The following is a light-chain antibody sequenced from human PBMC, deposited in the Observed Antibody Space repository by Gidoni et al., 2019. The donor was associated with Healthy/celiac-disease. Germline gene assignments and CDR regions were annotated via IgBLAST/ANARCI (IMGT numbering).Light chain of an antibody. V-gene: IGKV1-5*03. CDR1: QSISSW. CDR2: KAS. Sequence: DIQMTQSPSTLSASVADRVTITCRASQSISSWLAWYQQKPGKAPKLLIYKASSLESGVPSRFSGSGSGKEFTLTISSLQPDDFATYYCQQYNSYRTFGQGTKVEIK. J-gene: IGKJ1*01. CDR3: QQYNSYRT.